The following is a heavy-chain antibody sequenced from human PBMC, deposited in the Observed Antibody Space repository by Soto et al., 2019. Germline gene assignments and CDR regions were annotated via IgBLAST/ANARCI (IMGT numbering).Heavy chain of an antibody. V-gene: IGHV1-69*12. CDR3: ARNCGGDCYLDYYGMDV. CDR1: GGTFSSYA. CDR2: IIPIFGTA. Sequence: QVQLVQSGAEVKKPGSSVKVSCKASGGTFSSYAISWVRQAPGQGLEWMGGIIPIFGTANYAQKFQGRVTITADESTSTAYMELSSLRSEDTAVYSCARNCGGDCYLDYYGMDVWGQGPTVTVSS. J-gene: IGHJ6*02. D-gene: IGHD2-21*02.